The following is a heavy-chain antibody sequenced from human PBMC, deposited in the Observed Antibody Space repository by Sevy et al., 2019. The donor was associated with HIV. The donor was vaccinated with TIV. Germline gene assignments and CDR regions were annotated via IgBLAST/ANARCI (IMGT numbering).Heavy chain of an antibody. V-gene: IGHV4-59*01. J-gene: IGHJ6*03. CDR1: GGSISSYY. CDR2: IYYSGST. CDR3: ARGLAVAAHYYYSYYMDV. Sequence: SETLSLTCTVSGGSISSYYWSWIRQPPGKGLEWIGYIYYSGSTNYNPSLKSRVTISVDTSKNQFSLKLSSVTAAETAVYYCARGLAVAAHYYYSYYMDVWGKGTTVTVSS. D-gene: IGHD6-19*01.